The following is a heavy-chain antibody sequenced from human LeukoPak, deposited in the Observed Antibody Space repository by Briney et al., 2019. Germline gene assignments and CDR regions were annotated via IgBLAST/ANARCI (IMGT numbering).Heavy chain of an antibody. J-gene: IGHJ4*02. CDR2: IYWDDDK. V-gene: IGHV2-5*05. D-gene: IGHD3-22*01. CDR3: AHSGQWYFDSSAYYYFDY. Sequence: SGPTLVKPTQTLTLTCTFSGFSLTTSGMGVGWIRQPPGQALEWLALIYWDDDKRYGSSLKSRLTITKDTSKNQVVLTMTNMDPVDTATYYCAHSGQWYFDSSAYYYFDYWGQGTLVTVSS. CDR1: GFSLTTSGMG.